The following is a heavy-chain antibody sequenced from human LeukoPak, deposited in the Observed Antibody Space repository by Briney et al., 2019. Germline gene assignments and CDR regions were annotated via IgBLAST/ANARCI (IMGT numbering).Heavy chain of an antibody. CDR1: GYSFSTYW. CDR3: ARRGYRSGANAFDI. CDR2: IYPGDSDT. V-gene: IGHV5-51*01. D-gene: IGHD6-19*01. J-gene: IGHJ3*02. Sequence: GESLKISCKGSGYSFSTYWIGWVRQMPGKGLEWMGIIYPGDSDTRYSPSFQGQVTISADKSISAAYLQWSSLKASDTAMYYCARRGYRSGANAFDIWGQGTMVTVSS.